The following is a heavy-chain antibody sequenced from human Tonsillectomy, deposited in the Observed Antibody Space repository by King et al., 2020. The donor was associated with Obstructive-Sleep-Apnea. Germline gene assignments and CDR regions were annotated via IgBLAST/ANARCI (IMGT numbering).Heavy chain of an antibody. V-gene: IGHV4-39*07. Sequence: QLQESGPGLVKPSETLSLTCTVSGGSISSSSYYWGWIRQPPGKGLEWIGSIYYSGSTYYNPSLKSRVTISVDTSKNQFSLKLSSVTAADTAVYYCARDIIRAGYLAGDYYYGMDVWGQGTTVTVSS. J-gene: IGHJ6*02. CDR1: GGSISSSSYY. CDR2: IYYSGST. CDR3: ARDIIRAGYLAGDYYYGMDV. D-gene: IGHD3-10*01.